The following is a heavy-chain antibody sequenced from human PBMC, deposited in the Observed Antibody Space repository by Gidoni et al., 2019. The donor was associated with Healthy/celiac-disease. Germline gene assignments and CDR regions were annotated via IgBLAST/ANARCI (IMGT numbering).Heavy chain of an antibody. CDR2: ISSSGSTI. Sequence: EAQLVESGGGLVQPGGSLRLSCAASGFTFSSYEMNWVRQAPGKGLGGFSYISSSGSTIYYADSVKGRFTISRDNAKNSLYLQMNSLRAEDTAVYYCARVLPGDDFWSGGYYFDYWGQGTLVTVSS. CDR3: ARVLPGDDFWSGGYYFDY. J-gene: IGHJ4*02. D-gene: IGHD3-3*01. V-gene: IGHV3-48*03. CDR1: GFTFSSYE.